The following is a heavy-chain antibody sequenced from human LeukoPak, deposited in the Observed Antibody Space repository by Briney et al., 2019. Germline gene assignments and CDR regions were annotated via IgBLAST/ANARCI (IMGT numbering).Heavy chain of an antibody. J-gene: IGHJ4*02. CDR3: AVEGSLYYYDF. CDR1: GFIFNGYS. Sequence: GGSLRLSCAASGFIFNGYSMHWIRQAPGKGLEWVAVISYDGSNAYYEDSVKGRFTISRDNSKYTVDLQMNSLRPEDTAVYYCAVEGSLYYYDFWGKGTLVTVSS. V-gene: IGHV3-30*03. D-gene: IGHD2-8*01. CDR2: ISYDGSNA.